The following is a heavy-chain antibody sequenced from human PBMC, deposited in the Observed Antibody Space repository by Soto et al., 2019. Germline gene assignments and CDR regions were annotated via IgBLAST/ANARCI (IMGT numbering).Heavy chain of an antibody. CDR2: IRSQSDGGSG. V-gene: IGHV3-15*07. Sequence: GGSLRLSCAASGFTFHNAWINWVRQPPGGGLEWVGRIRSQSDGGSGDYAAPVKGRFVVSRDDSKNMVYLQMNSLKIEDTAVYYCTTDSRNTVPGVRFDFWGHGTLVTVSS. CDR1: GFTFHNAW. J-gene: IGHJ4*01. D-gene: IGHD2-8*02. CDR3: TTDSRNTVPGVRFDF.